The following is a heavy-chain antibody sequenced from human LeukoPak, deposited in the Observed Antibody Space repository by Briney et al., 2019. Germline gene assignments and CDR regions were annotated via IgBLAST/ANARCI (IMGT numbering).Heavy chain of an antibody. V-gene: IGHV3-23*01. J-gene: IGHJ4*02. CDR1: GFTFSSYA. Sequence: GGFLRLCCAASGFTFSSYAMSWVRQARGKGLELVSVISGSGGSTYYADSVKGRFTISRDNSKNTLYLQMNSLRAEDTAVYYCAKEDTIFGVVIPPFDYWGQGTLVTVSS. CDR2: ISGSGGST. CDR3: AKEDTIFGVVIPPFDY. D-gene: IGHD3-3*01.